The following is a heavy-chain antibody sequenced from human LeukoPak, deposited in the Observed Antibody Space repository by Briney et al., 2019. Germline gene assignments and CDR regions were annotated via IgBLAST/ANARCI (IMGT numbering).Heavy chain of an antibody. D-gene: IGHD1-1*01. J-gene: IGHJ4*02. V-gene: IGHV3-23*01. CDR1: GFSFSGYS. CDR3: AFSTGFDF. CDR2: ISSNGDKT. Sequence: GGSLRLSCAASGFSFSGYSMSWVRQAPGKGLEWVSSISSNGDKTHYADSVKGRFTISRDNSKNTLFLQLNSLRVEDTAIYYCAFSTGFDFWGQGTVVTVSS.